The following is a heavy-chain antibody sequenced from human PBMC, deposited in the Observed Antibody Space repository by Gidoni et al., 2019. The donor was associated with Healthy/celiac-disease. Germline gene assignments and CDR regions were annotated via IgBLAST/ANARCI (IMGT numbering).Heavy chain of an antibody. D-gene: IGHD6-13*01. Sequence: EVQLMESGGRLVQPGGSLRLSCADSEFTFSSYEMSWVRQAPGKGLEWVSYISSSCSTIYYADSVKCRFTISRDNAKNSLYLQMNSLRAEDTAFYYCARVSSREGYWGQGTLVTVSS. CDR3: ARVSSREGY. V-gene: IGHV3-48*03. CDR1: EFTFSSYE. CDR2: ISSSCSTI. J-gene: IGHJ4*02.